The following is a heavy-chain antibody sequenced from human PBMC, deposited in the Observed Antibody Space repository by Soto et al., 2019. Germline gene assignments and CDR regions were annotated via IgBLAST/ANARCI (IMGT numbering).Heavy chain of an antibody. Sequence: SETLSLTCAVSGDSISSSKWWSWVRQPLGKGLEWIGEIYHSGTTTYNPSLKSRVIISVDKSKNQFSLKVTSVTDADTAVYFCARGERQQQRDYWGQGTLVTVSS. CDR1: GDSISSSKW. D-gene: IGHD6-25*01. J-gene: IGHJ4*02. CDR2: IYHSGTT. V-gene: IGHV4-4*02. CDR3: ARGERQQQRDY.